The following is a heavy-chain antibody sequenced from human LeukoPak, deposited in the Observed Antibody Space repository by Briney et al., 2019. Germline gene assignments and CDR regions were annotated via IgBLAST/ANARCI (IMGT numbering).Heavy chain of an antibody. V-gene: IGHV3-48*01. CDR1: GFTFSSYS. D-gene: IGHD3-22*01. CDR3: ARDSYDSSGYHLYYFDY. CDR2: MSSSSSTI. J-gene: IGHJ4*02. Sequence: GGCLRLSCAASGFTFSSYSMNWVRQAPGKGLEWVSYMSSSSSTIYYADSVKGRFTISRDNAKNSLYLQMNSLRAEDTAVYYCARDSYDSSGYHLYYFDYWGQGTLVTVSS.